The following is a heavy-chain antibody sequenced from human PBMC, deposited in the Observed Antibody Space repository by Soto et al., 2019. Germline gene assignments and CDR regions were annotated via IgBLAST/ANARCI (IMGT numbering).Heavy chain of an antibody. CDR1: GYTFSSYY. CDR3: ATRSPAFDY. V-gene: IGHV1-18*04. CDR2: ISTSKGNT. J-gene: IGHJ4*02. Sequence: GASVKVSCKASGYTFSSYYMNWVRQAPGQGLEWMGWISTSKGNTNYAQKFQGRVTMTTDTSTSTGYMELRSLRSDDTAVYYCATRSPAFDYWGQGTLVTVSS.